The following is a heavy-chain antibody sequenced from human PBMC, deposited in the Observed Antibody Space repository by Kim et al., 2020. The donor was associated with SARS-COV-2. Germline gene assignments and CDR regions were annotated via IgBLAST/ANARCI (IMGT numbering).Heavy chain of an antibody. CDR3: TTGLYSSSPGAFDY. CDR2: IKSKTDGGTT. V-gene: IGHV3-15*01. CDR1: GFTFSNAW. J-gene: IGHJ4*02. Sequence: GGSLRLSCAASGFTFSNAWMSWVRQAPGKGLEWVGRIKSKTDGGTTDYAAPVKGRFTIARDDSKNTLYLQMNSLKTEDTAVYYCTTGLYSSSPGAFDYWGQGTLVTVSS. D-gene: IGHD6-6*01.